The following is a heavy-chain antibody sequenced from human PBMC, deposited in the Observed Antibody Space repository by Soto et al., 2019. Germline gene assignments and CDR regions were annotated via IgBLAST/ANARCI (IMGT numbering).Heavy chain of an antibody. CDR1: GCSFISHW. CDR2: IDPSDSYT. CDR3: ARPGDYYYYGMDV. J-gene: IGHJ6*02. D-gene: IGHD3-10*01. V-gene: IGHV5-10-1*01. Sequence: PGESLKISCQGSGCSFISHWISWVRQMPGKGLEWMGRIDPSDSYTNYSPSFQGHVTISADKSISTAYLQWRSLKASDTAMYYCARPGDYYYYGMDVWGQGTTVTVSS.